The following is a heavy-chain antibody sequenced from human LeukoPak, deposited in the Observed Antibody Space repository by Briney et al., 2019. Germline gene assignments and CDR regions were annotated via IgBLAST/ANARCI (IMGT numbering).Heavy chain of an antibody. Sequence: PSETLSLTCAVYSGSFSGYYWSWIRQPPGKGLEWIGEINHSGSTNYNPSLKSRVTISVDTSKNQFSLKLSSVTAADTAVYYCAKGTPGIAAGNWFDPWGQGTLVTVSS. J-gene: IGHJ5*02. D-gene: IGHD6-13*01. CDR2: INHSGST. CDR3: AKGTPGIAAGNWFDP. V-gene: IGHV4-34*01. CDR1: SGSFSGYY.